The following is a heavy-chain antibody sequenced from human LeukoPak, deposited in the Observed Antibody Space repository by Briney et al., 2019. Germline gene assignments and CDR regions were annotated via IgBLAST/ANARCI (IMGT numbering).Heavy chain of an antibody. CDR3: ARITGERPFDI. Sequence: ASVKVSCKASGYTFTGYYMHWVRQAPGQGLEWMGWINPNSGGTEYAQNFQGRVTMTRDTSISTAFMELGRLRYDDTAVYYCARITGERPFDIWGQGTMVTVSS. D-gene: IGHD7-27*01. J-gene: IGHJ3*02. CDR1: GYTFTGYY. V-gene: IGHV1-2*02. CDR2: INPNSGGT.